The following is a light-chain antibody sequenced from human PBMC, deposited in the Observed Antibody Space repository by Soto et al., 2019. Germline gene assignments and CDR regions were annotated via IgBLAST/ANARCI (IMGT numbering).Light chain of an antibody. CDR3: QQYNNWPPGIT. J-gene: IGKJ4*01. Sequence: EIVMTQSPATLSVSPGERATLSCRASQSVSSNLAWYQQKPGQAPRLLNYGASTRATGIPARFSGSGSGTEFTLTISSLQSEDFAVYYCQQYNNWPPGITFGGGTKVEIK. V-gene: IGKV3-15*01. CDR2: GAS. CDR1: QSVSSN.